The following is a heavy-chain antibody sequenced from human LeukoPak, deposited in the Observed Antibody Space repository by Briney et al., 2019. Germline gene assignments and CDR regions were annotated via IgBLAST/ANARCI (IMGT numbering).Heavy chain of an antibody. CDR2: IKQDGSEK. CDR1: GFTFSSYW. J-gene: IGHJ4*02. Sequence: PGGSLRLSCAASGFTFSSYWMGWVRQAPGKGLEWVANIKQDGSEKVYVDSVKGRFTISRDNAMNSLHLEMNSLRAEDAAVYYCTRAYSDHSNYFDHWGQGTLVTVSS. D-gene: IGHD4-11*01. V-gene: IGHV3-7*01. CDR3: TRAYSDHSNYFDH.